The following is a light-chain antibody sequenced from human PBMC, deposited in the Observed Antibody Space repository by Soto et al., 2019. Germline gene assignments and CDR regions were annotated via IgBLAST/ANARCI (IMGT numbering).Light chain of an antibody. V-gene: IGLV4-69*01. J-gene: IGLJ3*02. Sequence: QSVLPQPPSASASLGASVKLPCTLSSGHHSYALAWHQQQPEKGPRYLMKLNSDGSHSKGDGIPDRFSGSSSGAERYLTISSLQSEDEADYYCQTWSTDIRVFGGGTKLTVL. CDR3: QTWSTDIRV. CDR2: LNSDGSH. CDR1: SGHHSYA.